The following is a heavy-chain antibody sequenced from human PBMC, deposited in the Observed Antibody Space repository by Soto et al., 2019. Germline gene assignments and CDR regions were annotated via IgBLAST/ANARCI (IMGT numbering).Heavy chain of an antibody. Sequence: ASVKVSCKASGYTFTSYDINWVRQAPGKGLEWMGGFDPEGGETIYAQKFQGRVTMTEDTSTDTAYMELSSLRSEDTAVYYCATGPHYDILTGYYVSGEFYMDVWGKGTTVTVSS. J-gene: IGHJ6*03. CDR3: ATGPHYDILTGYYVSGEFYMDV. CDR2: FDPEGGET. D-gene: IGHD3-9*01. CDR1: GYTFTSYD. V-gene: IGHV1-24*01.